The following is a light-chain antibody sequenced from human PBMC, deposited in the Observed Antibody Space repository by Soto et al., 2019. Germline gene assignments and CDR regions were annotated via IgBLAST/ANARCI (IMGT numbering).Light chain of an antibody. CDR2: DAS. J-gene: IGKJ1*01. Sequence: EIVLTKSPATLSSFPGDIVTLSYRASQYINTRLAWYQHRPGQAPRLLIYDASNRATGIPARFSGSGSGTDFTLTISSLEPEDFAVYYWQRRSNWRPPSGQRTVVDIK. V-gene: IGKV3-11*01. CDR3: QRRSNWRPP. CDR1: QYINTR.